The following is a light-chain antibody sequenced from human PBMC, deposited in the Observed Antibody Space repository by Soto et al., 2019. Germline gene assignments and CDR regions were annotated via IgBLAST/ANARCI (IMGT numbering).Light chain of an antibody. CDR1: QTINNR. V-gene: IGKV1-5*01. CDR3: QHYSSVWT. CDR2: DVS. Sequence: IQLTQSPSSLSASVGDRVAMTCRASQTINNRLAWYQQKPGKAPKLLIYDVSTLESGVPSRFSGSGSGTEFTLTISSLQPDDFATYYCQHYSSVWTFGQGTKVDIK. J-gene: IGKJ1*01.